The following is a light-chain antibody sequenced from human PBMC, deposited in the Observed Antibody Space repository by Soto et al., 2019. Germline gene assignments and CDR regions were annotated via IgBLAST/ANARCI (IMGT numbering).Light chain of an antibody. CDR2: EAS. J-gene: IGKJ4*01. Sequence: DIQMTQSPSTLSASVGDRVTISCRASQRISSWLAWYQQKPGKAPKLLIYEASSLESGVPSRFSGSGSGTEFTLTISSLQPDDFATYYCQQYSSYSALTFGGGTKVDIK. CDR1: QRISSW. V-gene: IGKV1-5*03. CDR3: QQYSSYSALT.